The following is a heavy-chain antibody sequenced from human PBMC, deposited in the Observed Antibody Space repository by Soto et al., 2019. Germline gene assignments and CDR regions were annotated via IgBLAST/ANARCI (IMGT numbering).Heavy chain of an antibody. CDR3: VRDSTSHNSVYEPFEI. J-gene: IGHJ3*02. CDR2: IGGAAVST. Sequence: PGGSLRLSCEASGFIFSTYAMSWVRQSPGKGLEWVSVIGGAAVSTDCADSLKGRCTVSRDDSKNTVYLQLDSLRDDDTAVYYCVRDSTSHNSVYEPFEIWGWGTMVTV. V-gene: IGHV3-23*01. CDR1: GFIFSTYA. D-gene: IGHD6-25*01.